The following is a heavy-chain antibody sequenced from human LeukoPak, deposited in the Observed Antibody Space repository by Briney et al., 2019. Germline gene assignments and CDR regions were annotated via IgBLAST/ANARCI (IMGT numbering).Heavy chain of an antibody. J-gene: IGHJ4*02. CDR2: INHDGST. D-gene: IGHD3-22*01. Sequence: PSETLSLTCAVYGGSFSGYYWSWIRQPPGKGLEWIGEINHDGSTNYNPSLKSRVTISVDTSKNQFSLKLSSVTAADTAVYYCAASSGTRASDSWGQGTLVTVSS. CDR1: GGSFSGYY. CDR3: AASSGTRASDS. V-gene: IGHV4-34*01.